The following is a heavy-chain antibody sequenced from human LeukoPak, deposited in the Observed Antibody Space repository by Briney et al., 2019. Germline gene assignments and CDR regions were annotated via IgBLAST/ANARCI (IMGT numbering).Heavy chain of an antibody. CDR3: TRDRESGSVVHYYYYMDV. V-gene: IGHV3-7*01. CDR2: IKQDGSEK. D-gene: IGHD1-26*01. Sequence: GGSLRLSCAGSGFTLNSYWMSWVRQAPGKGLEWVANIKQDGSEKDYLDSVKGRFTISRDNTKSSLYLQMNSLRAEDTAVYYCTRDRESGSVVHYYYYMDVWGRGTTVTVSS. J-gene: IGHJ6*03. CDR1: GFTLNSYW.